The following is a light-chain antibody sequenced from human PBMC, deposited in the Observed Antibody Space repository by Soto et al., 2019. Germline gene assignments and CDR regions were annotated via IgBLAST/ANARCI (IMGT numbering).Light chain of an antibody. Sequence: EIVLTQSPGTLSLSPGERATLSCRASQSVSSSYLAWYQQKPGQAPRLLIYGASSRATGIPDRFSGSGSGTDFTLTISRLEPEDFAVYYCQQYHDWPPLTFGGGTKV. J-gene: IGKJ4*01. CDR2: GAS. V-gene: IGKV3-20*01. CDR3: QQYHDWPPLT. CDR1: QSVSSSY.